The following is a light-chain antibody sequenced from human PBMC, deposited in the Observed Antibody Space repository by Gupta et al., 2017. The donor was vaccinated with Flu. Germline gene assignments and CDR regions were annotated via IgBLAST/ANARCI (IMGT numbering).Light chain of an antibody. J-gene: IGKJ3*01. Sequence: GTLSLSPGDTATLSCRASQSVSTRFLAWYQQKPGQAPRLLIYFTSIRATGIPDRFSGSGSETDFTLTISRLEPEDFALYYCQQYGDSPWAFGHGTKVDIK. CDR3: QQYGDSPWA. CDR2: FTS. CDR1: QSVSTRF. V-gene: IGKV3-20*01.